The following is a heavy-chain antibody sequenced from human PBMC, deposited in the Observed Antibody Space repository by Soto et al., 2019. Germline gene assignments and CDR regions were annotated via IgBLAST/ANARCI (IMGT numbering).Heavy chain of an antibody. CDR2: ISSSSSYI. CDR3: AGDYNSGSGYYEY. Sequence: GGSLRLSCAASGFTLSSYSMNWVRQAPGKGLEWVSSISSSSSYIYYAGSVKGRFTISRDNAKNSLYLQMNSLRAEDTAVYYWAGDYNSGSGYYEYWGQGTLVTVSS. J-gene: IGHJ4*02. V-gene: IGHV3-21*01. D-gene: IGHD3-22*01. CDR1: GFTLSSYS.